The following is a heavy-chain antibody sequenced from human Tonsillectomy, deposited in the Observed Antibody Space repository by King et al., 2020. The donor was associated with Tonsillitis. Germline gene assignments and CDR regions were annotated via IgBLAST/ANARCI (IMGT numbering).Heavy chain of an antibody. CDR3: ARDNDMVVVVQAFSI. V-gene: IGHV3-30*01. Sequence: VQLVESGGGVVQPGRSLRLSCAASGFTFSSYAMHWVRQAPGKGLEWVAVISYDGSNKYYADSVKGRFTISRDNSKNTLYLQMNSLRAEDTAVYYCARDNDMVVVVQAFSIWGKGTMVTVSS. CDR2: ISYDGSNK. D-gene: IGHD3-22*01. CDR1: GFTFSSYA. J-gene: IGHJ3*02.